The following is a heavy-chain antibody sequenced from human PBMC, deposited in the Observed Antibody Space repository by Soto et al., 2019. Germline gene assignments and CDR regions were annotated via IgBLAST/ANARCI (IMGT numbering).Heavy chain of an antibody. D-gene: IGHD6-19*01. CDR3: AKDREWLAYYYHGMDV. Sequence: QVQLVESGGGVVQPGRSLRLSCAASGFTFSSYGMHWVRQAPGKGLEWVAVISYDGSNKYYADSVKGRFTISRDNSTNTMYLQMNSLRAEDTAVYYCAKDREWLAYYYHGMDVWGQGTTVTVSS. J-gene: IGHJ6*02. CDR1: GFTFSSYG. CDR2: ISYDGSNK. V-gene: IGHV3-30*18.